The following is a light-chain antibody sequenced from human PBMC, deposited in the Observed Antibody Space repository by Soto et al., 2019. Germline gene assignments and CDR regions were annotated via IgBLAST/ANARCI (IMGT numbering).Light chain of an antibody. CDR2: SNN. V-gene: IGLV1-44*01. Sequence: QSVLTQPPSASGTPGQRVTISCSGGSSNIGSNTVNWYQQLPGTAPNLLIYSNNQRPSGVPDRFSGSKSGTSASLAISGLQSEDEADYYCAACDDSLNAVVFGGGTKLTAL. J-gene: IGLJ2*01. CDR1: SSNIGSNT. CDR3: AACDDSLNAVV.